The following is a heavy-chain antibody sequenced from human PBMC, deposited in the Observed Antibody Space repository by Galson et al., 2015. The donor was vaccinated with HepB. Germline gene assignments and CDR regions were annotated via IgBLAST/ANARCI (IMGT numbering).Heavy chain of an antibody. CDR3: AKTSGSGSYYKTPFDY. J-gene: IGHJ4*02. CDR1: GFTFSSYA. D-gene: IGHD3-10*01. Sequence: SLRLSCAASGFTFSSYAMSWVRQAPGKGLEWVSAISGSGGSTYYADSVKGRFTISRDNSKNTLYLQMNSLRAEDTAVYYCAKTSGSGSYYKTPFDYWGQGTLVTVSS. CDR2: ISGSGGST. V-gene: IGHV3-23*01.